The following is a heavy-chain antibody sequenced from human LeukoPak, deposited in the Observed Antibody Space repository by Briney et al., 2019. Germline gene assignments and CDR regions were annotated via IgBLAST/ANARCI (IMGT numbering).Heavy chain of an antibody. J-gene: IGHJ4*02. Sequence: ASVKVSCKASGYTFTGYYMHWVRQAPGQGLEWMGWINPNSGGTNYAQKFQGRVTITADKSTSTAYMELSSLRSEDTAVYYCARGDYFDYWGQGTLVTVSS. CDR3: ARGDYFDY. CDR1: GYTFTGYY. CDR2: INPNSGGT. V-gene: IGHV1-2*02.